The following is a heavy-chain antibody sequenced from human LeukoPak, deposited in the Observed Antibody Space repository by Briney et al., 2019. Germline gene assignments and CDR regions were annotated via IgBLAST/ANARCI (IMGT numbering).Heavy chain of an antibody. Sequence: PGGSLEISCKGSGYNFTSYWIGWVRQVPGKGLEWMGIIYPGDSDTRYSPSFQGQVTISADKSISTAYLQWSSLKASDTAMYYCARLDILAAAGIEYYFDYWGQGTLVTVSS. CDR3: ARLDILAAAGIEYYFDY. D-gene: IGHD6-13*01. CDR2: IYPGDSDT. CDR1: GYNFTSYW. V-gene: IGHV5-51*01. J-gene: IGHJ4*02.